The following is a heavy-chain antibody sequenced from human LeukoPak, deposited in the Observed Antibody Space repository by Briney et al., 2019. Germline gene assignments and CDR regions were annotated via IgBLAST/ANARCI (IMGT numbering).Heavy chain of an antibody. CDR1: GGSFSRYY. CDR3: ARGATISETGYFDF. V-gene: IGHV4-34*01. CDR2: IDHRGDT. J-gene: IGHJ4*03. D-gene: IGHD5-24*01. Sequence: SETLSLTCAVYGGSFSRYYWSWIRQSPGKGLVWIAEIDHRGDTNYNPSVKRRVTISVDTSKNQFSLKVRSLSAADTAVYYCARGATISETGYFDFWGQGTLVTVSS.